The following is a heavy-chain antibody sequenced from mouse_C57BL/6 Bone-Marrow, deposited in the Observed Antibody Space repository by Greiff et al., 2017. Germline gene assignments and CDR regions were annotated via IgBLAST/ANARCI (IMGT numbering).Heavy chain of an antibody. CDR2: INPNYGTT. CDR1: GYSFTDYN. V-gene: IGHV1-39*01. J-gene: IGHJ4*01. D-gene: IGHD2-4*01. CDR3: ARGYDYDYAMDY. Sequence: EVKVVESGPELVKPGASVKISCKASGYSFTDYNMNWVKQSNGKSLEWIGVINPNYGTTSYNQKFKGKATLTVDQSSSPAYMQLNSLTSEDSAVYYCARGYDYDYAMDYWGQGTSVTVSS.